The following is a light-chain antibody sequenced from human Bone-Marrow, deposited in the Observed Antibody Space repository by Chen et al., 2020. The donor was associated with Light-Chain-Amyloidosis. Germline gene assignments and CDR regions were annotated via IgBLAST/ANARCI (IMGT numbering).Light chain of an antibody. J-gene: IGLJ3*02. CDR1: NIGSTS. CDR3: QVWDRSSDRPV. Sequence: SYVLPYSSSVSVAPGQTATTPCGGNNIGSTSVHWYQQTPGQAPLLVVYDDSDRPSGIAERLAGSNSRNTATMTSSRVEAEDEADYYCQVWDRSSDRPVFGGGTKLTVL. V-gene: IGLV3-21*02. CDR2: DDS.